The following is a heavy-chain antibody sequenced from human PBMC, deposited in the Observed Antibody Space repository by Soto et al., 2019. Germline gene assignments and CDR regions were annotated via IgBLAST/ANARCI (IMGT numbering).Heavy chain of an antibody. CDR2: IYSGGST. J-gene: IGHJ4*02. Sequence: CAASGFTVSSNYMSWVRQAPGKGLEWVSVIYSGGSTYYADSVKGRFTISRDNSKNTLYLQMNSLRAEDTAVYYCARNLPSKYYFDYWGQGTLVTVSS. V-gene: IGHV3-66*01. CDR3: ARNLPSKYYFDY. CDR1: GFTVSSNY.